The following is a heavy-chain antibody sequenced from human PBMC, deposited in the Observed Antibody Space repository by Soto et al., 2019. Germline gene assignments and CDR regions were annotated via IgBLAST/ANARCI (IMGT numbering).Heavy chain of an antibody. Sequence: HPGGSLRLSCAASGFSFGSYALSWVRQAPGKGLEWVSAISGSGGSTYYADSVKDRFTISRDNSKNTLYLQMNSLRAEDTALYYCAKGRLGGPGFGGDGMDVWGQGTTVTVSS. J-gene: IGHJ6*02. CDR3: AKGRLGGPGFGGDGMDV. V-gene: IGHV3-23*01. D-gene: IGHD3-16*01. CDR1: GFSFGSYA. CDR2: ISGSGGST.